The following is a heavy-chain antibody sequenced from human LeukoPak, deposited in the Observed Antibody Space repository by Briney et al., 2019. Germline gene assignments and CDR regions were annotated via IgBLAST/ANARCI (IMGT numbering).Heavy chain of an antibody. CDR2: IYPGDSDT. CDR3: ARSAADNGGDAFDI. D-gene: IGHD2-15*01. J-gene: IGHJ3*02. V-gene: IGHV5-51*01. Sequence: GESLKISCKGSGYSFTTYWIGWVRQMPGKGSEWMGIIYPGDSDTRYSPSFEGQATISVDKSISTAYLQWGSLKASDTAIYYCARSAADNGGDAFDIWGQGTMVTVSS. CDR1: GYSFTTYW.